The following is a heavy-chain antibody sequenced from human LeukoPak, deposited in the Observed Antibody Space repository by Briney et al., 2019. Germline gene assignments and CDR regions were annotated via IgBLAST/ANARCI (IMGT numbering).Heavy chain of an antibody. CDR2: IYHSGNT. J-gene: IGHJ3*02. V-gene: IGHV4-59*08. CDR3: ASASFSSGWYVDAFDI. Sequence: SETLSLTCSVPGGSISSYYWSWLRQPPGKGLEWFGYIYHSGNTHHNPSHKRRVTISVDTSKNQCSLKLSSVTAADTAVYYCASASFSSGWYVDAFDIWGQGTMVTVSS. D-gene: IGHD6-19*01. CDR1: GGSISSYY.